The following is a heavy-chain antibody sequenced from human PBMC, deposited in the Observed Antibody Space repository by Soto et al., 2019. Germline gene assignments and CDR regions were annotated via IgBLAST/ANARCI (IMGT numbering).Heavy chain of an antibody. D-gene: IGHD3-22*01. J-gene: IGHJ4*02. CDR2: ISGSGGST. V-gene: IGHV3-23*01. CDR1: GFTFSSYA. Sequence: QRLSCAASGFTFSSYAMSWVRQAPGKGLEWVSAISGSGGSTYYADSVKGRFTISRDNSKNTLYLQMNSLRAEDTAVYYCAKDLTPDYYDSSGYSSLDYWGQGTLVTVSS. CDR3: AKDLTPDYYDSSGYSSLDY.